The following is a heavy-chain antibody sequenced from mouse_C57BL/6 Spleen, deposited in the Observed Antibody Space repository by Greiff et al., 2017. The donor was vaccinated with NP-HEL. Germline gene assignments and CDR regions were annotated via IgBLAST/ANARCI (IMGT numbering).Heavy chain of an antibody. V-gene: IGHV1-15*01. J-gene: IGHJ2*01. CDR2: IDPETGGT. CDR3: TRSCPFDY. CDR1: GYTFTDYE. Sequence: VKLMESGAELVRPGASVTLSCKASGYTFTDYEMHWVKQTPVHGLEWIGAIDPETGGTAYNQKFKGKAILTADKSSSTAYMELRSLTSEDSAVYYCTRSCPFDYWGQGTTLTVSS.